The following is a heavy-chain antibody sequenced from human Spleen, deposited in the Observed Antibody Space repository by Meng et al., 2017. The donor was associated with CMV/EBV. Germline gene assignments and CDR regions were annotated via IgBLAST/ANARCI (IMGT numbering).Heavy chain of an antibody. CDR2: IIPSGGST. CDR3: VRVAIDYYASGSYAYYGMDV. V-gene: IGHV1-46*01. D-gene: IGHD3-10*01. Sequence: ASVKVSFKASGYTITIYYIHWVRPSPGQGLEWMGMIIPSGGSTTYAQKLQDRVTMTRDTSASTVHLKLSSLTSEDTAVYYCVRVAIDYYASGSYAYYGMDVWGQGTTVTVSS. CDR1: GYTITIYY. J-gene: IGHJ6*02.